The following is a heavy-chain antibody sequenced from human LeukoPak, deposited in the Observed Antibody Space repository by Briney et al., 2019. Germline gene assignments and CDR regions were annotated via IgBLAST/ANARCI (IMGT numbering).Heavy chain of an antibody. CDR2: INTNTGNP. V-gene: IGHV7-4-1*02. CDR1: GYTFTSYA. D-gene: IGHD1-26*01. J-gene: IGHJ6*02. CDR3: ASIGSHRALEGPEAYYYYGMDV. Sequence: ASVKVSCKASGYTFTSYAMNWVRQAPGQGLEWMGWINTNTGNPTYAQGFTGRFVFSLDTSVSTAYLQISSLKAEDTAVYYCASIGSHRALEGPEAYYYYGMDVWGQGTTVTVSS.